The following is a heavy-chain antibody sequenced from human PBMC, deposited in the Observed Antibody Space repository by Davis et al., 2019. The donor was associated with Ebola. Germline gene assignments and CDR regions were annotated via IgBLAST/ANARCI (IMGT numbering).Heavy chain of an antibody. J-gene: IGHJ4*02. V-gene: IGHV1-18*04. CDR3: ARDLTVATMRVGFDY. Sequence: ASVKVSCKASGYTFTSYGISWVRQAPGQGLEWMGWISAYNGNTNYAQKLQGRVTMTTDTSTSTAYMELRSLRSDDTAVYYCARDLTVATMRVGFDYWGQGTLVTVSS. CDR1: GYTFTSYG. D-gene: IGHD5-12*01. CDR2: ISAYNGNT.